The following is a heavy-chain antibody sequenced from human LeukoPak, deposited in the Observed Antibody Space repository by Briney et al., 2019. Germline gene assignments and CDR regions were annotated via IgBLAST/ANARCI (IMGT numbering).Heavy chain of an antibody. Sequence: SETLSLTCTVSGGSISSGDYYWSWIRQPPGKGLEWIGYIYYSGSTYYNPSLKSRVTISVDTSKNQFSLKLSPVTAADTAVYYCAREEQLVGGVTLSVWGKGTTVTVSS. V-gene: IGHV4-30-4*08. J-gene: IGHJ6*04. CDR2: IYYSGST. CDR1: GGSISSGDYY. CDR3: AREEQLVGGVTLSV. D-gene: IGHD6-6*01.